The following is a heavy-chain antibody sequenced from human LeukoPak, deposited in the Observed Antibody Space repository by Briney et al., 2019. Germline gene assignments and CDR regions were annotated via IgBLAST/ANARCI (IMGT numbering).Heavy chain of an antibody. D-gene: IGHD3-22*01. V-gene: IGHV4-31*03. CDR1: GGSITSGGYY. Sequence: TSQTLSLTCTVSGGSITSGGYYWSWIRQHPGKGLEWIGYIYYSGSTNYNPSLKSRVTISVDTSKNQFALKLSSVTAADTAVYYCAREAYYYDSSGYYLDYWGQGTLVTVSS. CDR2: IYYSGST. CDR3: AREAYYYDSSGYYLDY. J-gene: IGHJ4*02.